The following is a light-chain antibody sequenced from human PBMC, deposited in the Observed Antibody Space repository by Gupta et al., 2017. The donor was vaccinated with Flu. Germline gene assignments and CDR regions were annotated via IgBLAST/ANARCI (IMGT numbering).Light chain of an antibody. V-gene: IGLV1-44*01. Sequence: SSSNIGSNNVNWYQHLPGTAPKLLIYSNNQRPSGVPVRFSGSKSGTSASLAISGLQSEDEADYYCAACDDSLNGWVFGGGTKLTVL. CDR3: AACDDSLNGWV. CDR2: SNN. CDR1: SSNIGSNN. J-gene: IGLJ3*02.